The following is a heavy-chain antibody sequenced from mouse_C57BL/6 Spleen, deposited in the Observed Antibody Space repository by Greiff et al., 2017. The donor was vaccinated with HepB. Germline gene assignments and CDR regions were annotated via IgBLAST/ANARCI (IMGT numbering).Heavy chain of an antibody. Sequence: QAQLQQPGAELVKPGASVKMSCKASGYTFTSYWITWVKQRPGQGLEWIGDIYPGSGSTNYNEKFKSKATLTVDTSSSTAYMQLSSLTSEDSAVYYCARGAGNNDYDGGFDYWGQGTTLTVSS. D-gene: IGHD2-4*01. CDR3: ARGAGNNDYDGGFDY. CDR1: GYTFTSYW. V-gene: IGHV1-55*01. CDR2: IYPGSGST. J-gene: IGHJ2*01.